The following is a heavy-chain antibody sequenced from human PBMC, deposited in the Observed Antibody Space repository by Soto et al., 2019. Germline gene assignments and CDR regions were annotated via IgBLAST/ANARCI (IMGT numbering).Heavy chain of an antibody. CDR1: GFTFTNYA. V-gene: IGHV3-23*01. CDR2: ISANGGLK. Sequence: EVQLSESGGDLRQPGGSLRLSCAASGFTFTNYAMTWVRQTPGKGLEWVSGISANGGLKYYADSVQGRFTVSRDNSKNILYLQMDNLRDEDTALYYCAREVGAPSGWLDPWGQGTQVTVSS. D-gene: IGHD1-26*01. J-gene: IGHJ5*02. CDR3: AREVGAPSGWLDP.